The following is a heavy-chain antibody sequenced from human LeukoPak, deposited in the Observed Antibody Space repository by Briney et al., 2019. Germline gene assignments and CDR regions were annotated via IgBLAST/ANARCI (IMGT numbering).Heavy chain of an antibody. CDR1: GYTFTDYY. Sequence: ASVKVSCKASGYTFTDYYMQWVRQAPGQGLEWMGWSNPKSGGTNYAQKFQGRVTMTRDTSTSTAYMELNRLRSDDTAVCYCARDHGIVVPNITSPFPSDPWGQGTLVTVSS. V-gene: IGHV1-2*02. D-gene: IGHD3-16*01. CDR2: SNPKSGGT. CDR3: ARDHGIVVPNITSPFPSDP. J-gene: IGHJ5*02.